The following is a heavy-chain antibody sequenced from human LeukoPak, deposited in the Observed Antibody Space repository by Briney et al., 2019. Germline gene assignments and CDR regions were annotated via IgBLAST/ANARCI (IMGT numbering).Heavy chain of an antibody. CDR1: GYTFSNYG. J-gene: IGHJ5*02. V-gene: IGHV1-18*01. CDR2: ISAYNGNT. CDR3: ARDRATDREQNWFDP. D-gene: IGHD5-24*01. Sequence: GASVKVSFKASGYTFSNYGISWVRQAPGQGLEWMGWISAYNGNTNYAQKLQGRVTMTTDTSTNTAYMELRSLRSDDTAVYYCARDRATDREQNWFDPWGPGTLVTVSS.